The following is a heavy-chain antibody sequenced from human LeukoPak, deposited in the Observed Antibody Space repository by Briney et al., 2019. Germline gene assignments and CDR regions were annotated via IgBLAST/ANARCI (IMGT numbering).Heavy chain of an antibody. V-gene: IGHV3-30*18. Sequence: GGSLRLSCAASGFTFSNYGMHWVRQAPGKGLEWVAVISFDGTNKYYIDSVKGRFTISRDNSKNTLYLQMNSLRAEDTAVYYCAKTGYSYGQNAFDIWGQGTMVTVSS. CDR1: GFTFSNYG. J-gene: IGHJ3*02. CDR3: AKTGYSYGQNAFDI. CDR2: ISFDGTNK. D-gene: IGHD5-18*01.